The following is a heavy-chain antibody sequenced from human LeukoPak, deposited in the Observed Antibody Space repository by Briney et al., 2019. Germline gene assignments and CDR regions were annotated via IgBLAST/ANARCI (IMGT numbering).Heavy chain of an antibody. CDR1: GGSFSGYY. D-gene: IGHD3-10*01. V-gene: IGHV4-34*01. CDR3: ARSVLLWFGARVAFDI. Sequence: RSETLSLTCAVYGGSFSGYYWSWVRQPPGKGVEWRGEINHRGSTNYNPSPMSRGTISVETSKNQFSCRRRSVTAADTAVYYCARSVLLWFGARVAFDIWGQGTMVTVSS. J-gene: IGHJ3*02. CDR2: INHRGST.